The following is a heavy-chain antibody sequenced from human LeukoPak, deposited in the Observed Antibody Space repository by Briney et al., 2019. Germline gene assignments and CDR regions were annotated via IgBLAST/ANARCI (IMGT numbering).Heavy chain of an antibody. J-gene: IGHJ5*02. D-gene: IGHD6-13*01. Sequence: KPLGGPSLTPTVPGGSPRGYFWGSVPETPREGVGWIGYIYYSGSINYNPSLKSRVTLTVDTSKNQFSLKLSSVTAADTAVYYCARSGSSYENCFDPWGQGMLVTVSS. CDR2: IYYSGSI. CDR1: GGSPRGYF. V-gene: IGHV4-59*01. CDR3: ARSGSSYENCFDP.